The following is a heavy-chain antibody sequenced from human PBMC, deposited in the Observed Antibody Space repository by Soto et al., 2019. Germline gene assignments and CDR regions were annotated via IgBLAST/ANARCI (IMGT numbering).Heavy chain of an antibody. CDR1: GYNFINYW. J-gene: IGHJ4*02. CDR2: INPGDSDT. D-gene: IGHD3-10*01. V-gene: IGHV5-51*01. Sequence: GESLKISCKGSGYNFINYWIGWVRQMPGKGLEWMGIINPGDSDTRYSPSLQGQVTMSIDKSITTAYLQLNSLKASDTAMYYCARHHAYGSGNVVFDYWGQGIPVTVSS. CDR3: ARHHAYGSGNVVFDY.